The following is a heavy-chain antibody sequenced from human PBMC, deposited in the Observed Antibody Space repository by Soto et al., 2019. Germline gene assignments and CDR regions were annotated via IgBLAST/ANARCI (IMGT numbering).Heavy chain of an antibody. Sequence: QVQLVESGGGVVQPGRSLRLSCAASGFTFSSYAMNWVRLAPGKGLEWVAVISYDGSNKYYADSVNGRFTISRDNSKNTLYLQMNSLRTEDTAVYYCARDGYYDFTGYYRYFDYWGQGTLVTVSS. CDR3: ARDGYYDFTGYYRYFDY. D-gene: IGHD3-22*01. CDR2: ISYDGSNK. J-gene: IGHJ4*02. V-gene: IGHV3-30-3*01. CDR1: GFTFSSYA.